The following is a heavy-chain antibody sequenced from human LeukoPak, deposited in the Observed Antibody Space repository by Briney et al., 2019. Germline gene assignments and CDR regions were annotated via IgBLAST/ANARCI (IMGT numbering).Heavy chain of an antibody. CDR1: GGSISSYY. J-gene: IGHJ4*02. CDR2: IYYSGST. D-gene: IGHD5-24*01. Sequence: PSETLPLTCTVSGGSISSYYWSWIRQPPGKGLEWIGYIYYSGSTKYNPSLKSRVTISVDTSKNQFSLKLRSVTAADTAVYYCARGARAGYNLEPFDYWGQGTLVTVSS. V-gene: IGHV4-59*08. CDR3: ARGARAGYNLEPFDY.